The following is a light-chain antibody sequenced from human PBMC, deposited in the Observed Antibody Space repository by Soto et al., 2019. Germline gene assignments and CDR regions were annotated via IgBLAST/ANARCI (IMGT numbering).Light chain of an antibody. CDR2: GAS. CDR3: QQYNNWPRT. J-gene: IGKJ1*01. CDR1: QNIGSN. V-gene: IGKV3-15*01. Sequence: EIVMTQSPATLSVSPGERVTLSCRASQNIGSNLAWYQQKFGQAPRLLIFGASTRATGIPARFSGSGSGTEFSLTINSLQSEDFAVYYCQQYNNWPRTFGQGTKVDIK.